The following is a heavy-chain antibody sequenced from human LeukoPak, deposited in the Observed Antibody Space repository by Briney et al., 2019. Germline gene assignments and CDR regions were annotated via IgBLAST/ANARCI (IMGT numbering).Heavy chain of an antibody. Sequence: GGSLRLSCAASGFTFSSYWMHWVRQVPGKGLVWVSRVSPDGRTTSYADSVKGRFTISRDNAKNTVYLQMISLRADDTAVYYCVRAKSGHYGYSDYWGQGTLVTVPS. CDR2: VSPDGRTT. D-gene: IGHD5-18*01. CDR1: GFTFSSYW. J-gene: IGHJ4*02. CDR3: VRAKSGHYGYSDY. V-gene: IGHV3-74*01.